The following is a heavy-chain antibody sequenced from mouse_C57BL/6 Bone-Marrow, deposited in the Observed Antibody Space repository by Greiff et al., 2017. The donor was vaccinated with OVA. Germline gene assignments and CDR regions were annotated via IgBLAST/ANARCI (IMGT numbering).Heavy chain of an antibody. D-gene: IGHD2-4*01. CDR3: ARGGEIYYEY. Sequence: VQLKESGGGLVQPGGSLKLSCEASGFTFSDYYMYWVRQTPEKRLEWVAYISNGGGSTYYPDTVKGRFTISRDNAKNTLYLQMSRLKSEDTAMYYCARGGEIYYEYWGQGTLVTVSA. J-gene: IGHJ3*01. CDR1: GFTFSDYY. V-gene: IGHV5-12*01. CDR2: ISNGGGST.